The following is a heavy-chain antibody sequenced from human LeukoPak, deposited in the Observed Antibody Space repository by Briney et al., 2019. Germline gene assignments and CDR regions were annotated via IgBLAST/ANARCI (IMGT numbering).Heavy chain of an antibody. CDR1: GYTIPRHY. CDR2: INPNSGGT. CDR3: ATASSRANY. Sequence: ASVKVSCQASGYTIPRHYIHRVRQAPGHRVEWMGWINPNSGGTNYAQKFQGRVTMTRDTSISTAYMELSRLRSDDTAVYYCATASSRANYWGQGTLVTVSS. V-gene: IGHV1-2*02. J-gene: IGHJ4*02. D-gene: IGHD5-12*01.